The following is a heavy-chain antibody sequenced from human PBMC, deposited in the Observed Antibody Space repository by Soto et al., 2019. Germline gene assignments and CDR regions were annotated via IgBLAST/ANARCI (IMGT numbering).Heavy chain of an antibody. CDR2: ISYDGSNK. CDR3: ATPRTFECSWYALRSDYYGMDV. V-gene: IGHV3-30*03. J-gene: IGHJ6*02. D-gene: IGHD6-13*01. Sequence: QVQLVESGGGVVQPGRSLRLSCAASGFTFSSYGMHWVRQAPGKGLEWVAVISYDGSNKYYADSVKGRFTISRDNSKNTLYLQMNSLRAEDTAVYYCATPRTFECSWYALRSDYYGMDVWGQGTTVTVSS. CDR1: GFTFSSYG.